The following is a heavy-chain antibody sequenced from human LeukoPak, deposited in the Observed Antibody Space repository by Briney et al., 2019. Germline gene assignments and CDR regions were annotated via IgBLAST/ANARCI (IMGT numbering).Heavy chain of an antibody. Sequence: ASVKVSFKASGYTFTSYYMHWVRQAPGQGLEWMGIINPSGGSAIYAQKFQGRVTMTRDTSTSTVYMELSSLRSEDTAVYYCARVYSSSSPFDYWGQGTLVTVSS. CDR3: ARVYSSSSPFDY. CDR1: GYTFTSYY. CDR2: INPSGGSA. V-gene: IGHV1-46*01. D-gene: IGHD6-6*01. J-gene: IGHJ4*02.